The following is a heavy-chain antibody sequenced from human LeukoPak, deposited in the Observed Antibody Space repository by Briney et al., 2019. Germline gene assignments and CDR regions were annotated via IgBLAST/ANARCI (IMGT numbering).Heavy chain of an antibody. D-gene: IGHD4-17*01. CDR2: ISTQSGNT. Sequence: AASVKVSCKASGYTLTSYGINWMRQAPRQGLEWMGWISTQSGNTNYAQKVQGRLTLTTDRSTNTAYMELRSLRSDDTAVYYCARGAYGDKWGQGTMITVSS. CDR1: GYTLTSYG. J-gene: IGHJ4*02. CDR3: ARGAYGDK. V-gene: IGHV1-18*01.